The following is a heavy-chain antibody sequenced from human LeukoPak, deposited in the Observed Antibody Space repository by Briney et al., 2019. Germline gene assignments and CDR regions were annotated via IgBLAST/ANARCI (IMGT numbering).Heavy chain of an antibody. CDR3: ARQLPTAAADTRGYFDY. CDR1: GGSISPISSSTYY. D-gene: IGHD6-25*01. J-gene: IGHJ4*02. CDR2: LFYGENT. V-gene: IGHV4-39*01. Sequence: PSETLSLTCTASGGSISPISSSTYYWGWIRQAPGKGLEWIGSLFYGENTHYNPFLKRRATLSVDASNNQFSLKLTSVTAADAAVYFCARQLPTAAADTRGYFDYWGQGTVVTVSS.